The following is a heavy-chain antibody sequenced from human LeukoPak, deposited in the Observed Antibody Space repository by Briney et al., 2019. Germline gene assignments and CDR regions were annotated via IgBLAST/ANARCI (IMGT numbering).Heavy chain of an antibody. D-gene: IGHD6-13*01. CDR3: ASLVGGSSSWPFDY. J-gene: IGHJ4*02. CDR1: GFTFSSYS. Sequence: PGGSLRLSCAASGFTFSSYSMNWVRQAPGKGLEWVSPINSSRTYIYYADSVKGRFTISRDNAKNSLYLQMSSLRDEATAVYYCASLVGGSSSWPFDYWGQGTLVTVSS. V-gene: IGHV3-21*03. CDR2: INSSRTYI.